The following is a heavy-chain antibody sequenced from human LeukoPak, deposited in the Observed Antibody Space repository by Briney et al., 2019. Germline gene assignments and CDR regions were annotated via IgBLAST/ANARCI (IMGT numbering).Heavy chain of an antibody. Sequence: PSETLSLTCAVSGGSISSSNWWSWVRQPPGKGLEWIGEIYHSGSTNYSPSLKSRVTISVDKSKNQFSLKLSSVTAADTAVYYCARDRPDYVWGSYRYTASGAFDIWGQGTMVTVSS. V-gene: IGHV4-4*02. CDR3: ARDRPDYVWGSYRYTASGAFDI. CDR2: IYHSGST. J-gene: IGHJ3*02. D-gene: IGHD3-16*02. CDR1: GGSISSSNW.